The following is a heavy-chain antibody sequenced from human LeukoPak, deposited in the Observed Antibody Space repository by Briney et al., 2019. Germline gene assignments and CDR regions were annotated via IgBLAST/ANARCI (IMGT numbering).Heavy chain of an antibody. CDR3: AKDLDRLSGSYSGAFDI. Sequence: PGGSLRLSCAASGFTFSSYGMHWVRQAPGKGLEWVAFIRYDGSNKYYADSVKGRFTISRDNSKNTLYLQMNSLRAEDTAVYYYAKDLDRLSGSYSGAFDIWGQGTMVTVSS. J-gene: IGHJ3*02. CDR2: IRYDGSNK. V-gene: IGHV3-30*02. D-gene: IGHD1-26*01. CDR1: GFTFSSYG.